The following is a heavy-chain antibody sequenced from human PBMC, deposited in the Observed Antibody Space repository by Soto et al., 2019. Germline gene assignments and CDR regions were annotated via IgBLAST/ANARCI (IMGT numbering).Heavy chain of an antibody. J-gene: IGHJ3*02. CDR3: ARGVGPAYYYDSSGYTPPGAAFDI. V-gene: IGHV4-30-2*01. CDR2: IYHSGST. CDR1: GGSISSGGYS. Sequence: SETLSLTCAVSGGSISSGGYSWSWIRQPPGKGLEWIGYIYHSGSTYYNPSLKSRVTISVDRSKNQFSLKLSSVTAADTAVYYCARGVGPAYYYDSSGYTPPGAAFDIWGQGTMVTVS. D-gene: IGHD3-22*01.